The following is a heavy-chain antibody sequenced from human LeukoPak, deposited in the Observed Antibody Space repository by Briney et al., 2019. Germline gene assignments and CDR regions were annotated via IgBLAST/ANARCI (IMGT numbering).Heavy chain of an antibody. CDR1: GGSISSYY. V-gene: IGHV4-59*01. CDR2: IYYNGST. CDR3: ARVSSTFIDY. J-gene: IGHJ4*02. D-gene: IGHD2-15*01. Sequence: PSETLSLTCTVSGGSISSYYWSWIRQPPGKGLEWIGYIYYNGSTNHNPSLKSRVTISVDTSKNQFSLKLSSVTAADTAVYYCARVSSTFIDYWGQGTLVTVSS.